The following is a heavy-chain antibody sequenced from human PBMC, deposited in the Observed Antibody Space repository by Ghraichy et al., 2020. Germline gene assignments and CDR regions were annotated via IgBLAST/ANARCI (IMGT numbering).Heavy chain of an antibody. CDR3: ARVPGGYCPNAGCLNYFDH. J-gene: IGHJ4*02. CDR2: VRHSGST. D-gene: IGHD2-8*01. CDR1: SESFSGYY. V-gene: IGHV4-34*01. Sequence: SETLSLTYAVYSESFSGYYWNWIRQAPGKGLEWIGEVRHSGSTNYNPSLKSRLSISIDTLKNQFSLRLSSLTAADTAVYYCARVPGGYCPNAGCLNYFDHWGQGTLVTVSS.